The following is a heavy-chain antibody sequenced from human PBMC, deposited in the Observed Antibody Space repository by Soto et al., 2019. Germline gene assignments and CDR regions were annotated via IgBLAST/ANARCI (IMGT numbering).Heavy chain of an antibody. J-gene: IGHJ6*02. CDR3: ARHGNTVTTGYYYGMDV. V-gene: IGHV4-39*01. CDR1: GDFISNTTYY. D-gene: IGHD4-17*01. CDR2: IYFSGSGTS. Sequence: TSETLSLTCSVSGDFISNTTYYWGWVRQAPGKGLEWVGSIYFSGSGTSHYNPSLKSRVTISVDTSKNQFSLKLTSVTAADTAVYYCARHGNTVTTGYYYGMDVWGQGTTVTVSS.